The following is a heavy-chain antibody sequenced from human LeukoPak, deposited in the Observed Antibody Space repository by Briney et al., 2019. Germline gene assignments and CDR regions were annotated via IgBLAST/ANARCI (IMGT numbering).Heavy chain of an antibody. Sequence: GGSLRLSCAASGFTFSSYWMHWVRQAPGKGLVWVSRINSDGSSTSYADSVKGRFTTSRDNAKNTLYLQMNSLRAEDTAVYYCASIAARLGGDYWGRGTLVTVSS. V-gene: IGHV3-74*01. D-gene: IGHD6-6*01. CDR3: ASIAARLGGDY. CDR2: INSDGSST. J-gene: IGHJ4*02. CDR1: GFTFSSYW.